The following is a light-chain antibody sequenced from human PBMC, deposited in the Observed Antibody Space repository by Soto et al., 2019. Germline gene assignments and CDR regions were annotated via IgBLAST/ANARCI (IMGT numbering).Light chain of an antibody. CDR3: QQYNNWPQT. CDR2: AAS. CDR1: QSISSY. J-gene: IGKJ1*01. Sequence: DIQMTQSPSSLSASVGDRVTITCRASQSISSYLNWYQQKPGKAPKLLIYAASSLQSGVPSRFSGSGSGTDFTLTISSLQSEDFAVYYCQQYNNWPQTFGQGTKVEIK. V-gene: IGKV1-39*01.